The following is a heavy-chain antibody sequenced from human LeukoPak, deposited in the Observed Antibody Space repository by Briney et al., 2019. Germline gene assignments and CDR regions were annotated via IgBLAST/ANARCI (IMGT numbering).Heavy chain of an antibody. CDR2: ISSSSSYI. D-gene: IGHD2-2*01. CDR3: ALGYCSSTSCGHSGY. CDR1: GFTFSSYS. V-gene: IGHV3-21*01. Sequence: PGGSLRLSCAASGFTFSSYSMNWVRQAPGKGLEWVSSISSSSSYICYADSVKGRFTISRDNSKNTLYLQMNSLRAEDTAVYYCALGYCSSTSCGHSGYWGQGTLVTVSS. J-gene: IGHJ4*02.